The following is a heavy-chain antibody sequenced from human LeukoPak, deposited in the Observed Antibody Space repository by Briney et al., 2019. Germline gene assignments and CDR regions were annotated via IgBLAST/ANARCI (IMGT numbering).Heavy chain of an antibody. CDR2: IYTSGST. D-gene: IGHD3-3*01. V-gene: IGHV4-4*07. J-gene: IGHJ5*02. CDR3: ARVKIFDFWSGYSHNWFDP. CDR1: GGSISSYY. Sequence: SETLSLTCTVSGGSISSYYWSWIRQPAGKGLEWIGRIYTSGSTNYNPSLKSRVTMSVDTSKSQFSLKLSSVTAADTAVYYCARVKIFDFWSGYSHNWFDPWGQGTLVTVSS.